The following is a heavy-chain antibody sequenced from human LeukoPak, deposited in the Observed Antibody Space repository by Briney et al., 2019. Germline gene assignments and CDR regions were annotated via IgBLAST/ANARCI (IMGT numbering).Heavy chain of an antibody. CDR3: ARDRRSSSWFSLY. CDR2: INPNSGGT. D-gene: IGHD6-13*01. CDR1: GYTFTGYY. J-gene: IGHJ4*02. Sequence: ASVKVSCEASGYTFTGYYMHWVRQAPGQGLEWMGWINPNSGGTNYAQKFQGRVTMTRDTSISTAYMELSRLRSDDTAVYYCARDRRSSSWFSLYWGQGTLVTVSS. V-gene: IGHV1-2*02.